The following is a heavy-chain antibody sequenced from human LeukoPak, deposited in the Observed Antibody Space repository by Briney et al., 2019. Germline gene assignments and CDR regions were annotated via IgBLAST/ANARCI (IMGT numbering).Heavy chain of an antibody. D-gene: IGHD3-22*01. Sequence: SGPTLVNPTQTLTLTRTFSGFSLSTSGVGVGWIRQPPGKALEWLALIYWNDDKRYSPSLKSRLTITKDTSKNQVVLTMTNMDPVDTATYYCAHRRSYYDSSGYYYVTPPSYYFDYWGQGTLVTVSS. CDR1: GFSLSTSGVG. CDR3: AHRRSYYDSSGYYYVTPPSYYFDY. CDR2: IYWNDDK. J-gene: IGHJ4*02. V-gene: IGHV2-5*01.